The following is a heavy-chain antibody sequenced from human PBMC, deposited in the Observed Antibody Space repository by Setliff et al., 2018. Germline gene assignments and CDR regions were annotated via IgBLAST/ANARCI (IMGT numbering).Heavy chain of an antibody. D-gene: IGHD3-22*01. J-gene: IGHJ2*01. V-gene: IGHV4-30-4*08. CDR1: GGSISSGDYY. CDR3: ARDPIMGFYDSTGYSTLNWYFDR. CDR2: IYYSGST. Sequence: SETLSLTCTVSGGSISSGDYYWSWIRQPPGKGLEWIGYIYYSGSTYYNPSLKSRFRISVDTSKNQFSLKLNSVTAADTAVYYCARDPIMGFYDSTGYSTLNWYFDRWGRGTLVTVSS.